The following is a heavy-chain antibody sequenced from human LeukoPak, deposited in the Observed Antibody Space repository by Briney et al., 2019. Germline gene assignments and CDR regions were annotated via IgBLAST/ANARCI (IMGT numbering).Heavy chain of an antibody. Sequence: GGSLTLSCAASGFTVSSNYMSWVRQAPGEGLEWVSVIYSGGSTYYADSVKGRFTISRDNAKNSLYLQMNSLRAEDTAVYYCARDNGPSSGWFYYYYYGMDVWGQGTTVTVSS. CDR3: ARDNGPSSGWFYYYYYGMDV. CDR2: IYSGGST. D-gene: IGHD6-19*01. J-gene: IGHJ6*02. CDR1: GFTVSSNY. V-gene: IGHV3-53*01.